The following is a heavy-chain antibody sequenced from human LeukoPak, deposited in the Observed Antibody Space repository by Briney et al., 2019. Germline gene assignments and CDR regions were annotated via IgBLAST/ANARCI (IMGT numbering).Heavy chain of an antibody. Sequence: SETLSLTCAVYGGSFSGYYWSWIRQPPGKGLEWIGEINHSGSTNYNPSLKRRVTISVDTSKNQFSLKLSSVTAADTAVYYCARVMTTVATRGYFDLWGRGTLVTVSS. J-gene: IGHJ2*01. D-gene: IGHD4-23*01. CDR1: GGSFSGYY. CDR2: INHSGST. CDR3: ARVMTTVATRGYFDL. V-gene: IGHV4-34*01.